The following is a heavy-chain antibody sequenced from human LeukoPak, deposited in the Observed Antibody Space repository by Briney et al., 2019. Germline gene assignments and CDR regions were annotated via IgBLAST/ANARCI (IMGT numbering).Heavy chain of an antibody. Sequence: GGSLRLSCAASGFTFSSYGMSWVRPAPGKGLEWVSAISGSGGSTYYADSVKGRFTISRDNSKNTLYLQMNSLRAEDTAVYYCARVLILYSSGWYGGDDYWGQGTLVTVSS. V-gene: IGHV3-23*01. CDR3: ARVLILYSSGWYGGDDY. CDR1: GFTFSSYG. CDR2: ISGSGGST. D-gene: IGHD6-19*01. J-gene: IGHJ4*02.